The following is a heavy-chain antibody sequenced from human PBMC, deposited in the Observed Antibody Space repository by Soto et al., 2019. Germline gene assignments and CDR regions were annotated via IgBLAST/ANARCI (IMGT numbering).Heavy chain of an antibody. Sequence: QVQLVQSGAEVKRPGSSVKVSCKASGDTFSFYSINWVRQAPGLGLEWMGRVNPILSMSNYAQRFQGRVKMTADKATRTAYMELSGLRSEDTAMYYCATSYGSGYRAFDYWGQGALVTVSS. CDR2: VNPILSMS. CDR3: ATSYGSGYRAFDY. CDR1: GDTFSFYS. D-gene: IGHD3-10*01. J-gene: IGHJ4*02. V-gene: IGHV1-69*04.